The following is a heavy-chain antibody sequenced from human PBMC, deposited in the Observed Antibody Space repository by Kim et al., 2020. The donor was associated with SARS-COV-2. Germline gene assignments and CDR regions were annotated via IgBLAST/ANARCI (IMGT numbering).Heavy chain of an antibody. CDR3: ASGSGRGNDY. V-gene: IGHV7-4-1*02. D-gene: IGHD3-10*01. CDR2: NP. J-gene: IGHJ4*02. Sequence: NPTYAQGFTGRFVFSLDTSVSTAYLQISSLKAEDTAVYYCASGSGRGNDYWGQGTLVTVSS.